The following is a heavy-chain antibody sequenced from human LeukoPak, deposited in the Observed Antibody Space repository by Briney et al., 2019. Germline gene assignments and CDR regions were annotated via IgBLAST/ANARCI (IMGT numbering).Heavy chain of an antibody. CDR3: ARVKWLAFDY. Sequence: GGSLRLSCAASGFTFTGYWTSWVRQAPGKGLEWVANIKQDGSERYYVDSVKGRFTIYRDNAKNALYLQMSSLRAEDTAVYNCARVKWLAFDYWGQGTLVTVSS. CDR2: IKQDGSER. CDR1: GFTFTGYW. V-gene: IGHV3-7*05. J-gene: IGHJ4*02. D-gene: IGHD6-19*01.